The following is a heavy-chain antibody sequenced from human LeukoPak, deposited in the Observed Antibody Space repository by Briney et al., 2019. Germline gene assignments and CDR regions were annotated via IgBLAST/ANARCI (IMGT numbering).Heavy chain of an antibody. J-gene: IGHJ6*03. CDR2: IIPIFGTA. D-gene: IGHD5-12*01. Sequence: GASVKVSCKASGYTFTSYGISWVRQAPGQGLEWMGGIIPIFGTANYAQKFQGRVTITADESTSTAYMELSSLRSEDTAVYYCARGVNSGYGSHYYYMDVWGKGTTVTVSS. CDR3: ARGVNSGYGSHYYYMDV. CDR1: GYTFTSYG. V-gene: IGHV1-69*13.